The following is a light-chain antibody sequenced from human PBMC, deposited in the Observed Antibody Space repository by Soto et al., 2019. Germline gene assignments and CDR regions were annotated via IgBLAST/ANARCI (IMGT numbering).Light chain of an antibody. Sequence: QSALTQPASVSGSPGQSITISCTGTSSDVGGYNYVSWYQQHPGKVPKLMIYDVSNRPSGVSNRFSGSKSGNTASLTISGLQAEDEADCYCSSYTSSSTVVFGGGTKLTVL. J-gene: IGLJ2*01. V-gene: IGLV2-14*01. CDR2: DVS. CDR3: SSYTSSSTVV. CDR1: SSDVGGYNY.